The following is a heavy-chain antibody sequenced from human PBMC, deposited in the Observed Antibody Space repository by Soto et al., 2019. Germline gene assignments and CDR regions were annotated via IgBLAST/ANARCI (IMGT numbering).Heavy chain of an antibody. Sequence: ASVKVSCKASGYTFTGYYLHWVRQAPGQGLEWMGWLNPNRGDTSYAQKFQGRVAMTRNMSPSTVYLELSSLKSDDTAVFYCARDAHFWGQGSLAAVSS. V-gene: IGHV1-2*02. J-gene: IGHJ4*02. CDR2: LNPNRGDT. CDR3: ARDAHF. D-gene: IGHD3-3*02. CDR1: GYTFTGYY.